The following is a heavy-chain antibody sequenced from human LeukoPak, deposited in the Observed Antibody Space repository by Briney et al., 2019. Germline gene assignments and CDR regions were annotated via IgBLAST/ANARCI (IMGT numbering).Heavy chain of an antibody. Sequence: SETLSLTCTVSGGSITSYYWSWIRRPPGKGLEWIAFVYYSGITNYNPSLKSRASISVDTSKNLCSLRPSSVTAADTAVYYCARHAIYSGGYSYWFDLWGLGTLVTVSS. CDR3: ARHAIYSGGYSYWFDL. CDR2: VYYSGIT. D-gene: IGHD1-26*01. J-gene: IGHJ5*02. CDR1: GGSITSYY. V-gene: IGHV4-59*08.